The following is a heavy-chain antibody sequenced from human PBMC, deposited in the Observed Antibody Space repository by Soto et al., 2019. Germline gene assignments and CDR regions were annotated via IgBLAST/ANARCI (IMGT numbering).Heavy chain of an antibody. J-gene: IGHJ5*02. CDR3: ARVGYGVDEPST. CDR2: IYYSGST. V-gene: IGHV4-30-4*01. D-gene: IGHD4-17*01. CDR1: GAPISSGDYY. Sequence: QVKLQESGPGLVKPSQTLSLTCTVSGAPISSGDYYWSWVRQAPGKGLEWVGYIYYSGSTYYNPSLKRRLDISLDVSKNLFSLRLTSVTASDTAVYFCARVGYGVDEPSTWGPGMLVTVSS.